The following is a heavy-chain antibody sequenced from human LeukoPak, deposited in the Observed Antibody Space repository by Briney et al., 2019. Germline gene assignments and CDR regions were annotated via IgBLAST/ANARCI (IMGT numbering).Heavy chain of an antibody. D-gene: IGHD3-22*01. CDR2: IYHSGST. J-gene: IGHJ4*02. V-gene: IGHV4-4*02. CDR3: ARGDSSGYPDY. CDR1: GFTFSSYSM. Sequence: PGGSLRLSCAASGFTFSSYSMNWVRQPPGKGLEWIGEIYHSGSTNYNPSLKSRVTISVDKSKDQFSLKLTSVTAADTAVYYCARGDSSGYPDYWGQGSLVTVSS.